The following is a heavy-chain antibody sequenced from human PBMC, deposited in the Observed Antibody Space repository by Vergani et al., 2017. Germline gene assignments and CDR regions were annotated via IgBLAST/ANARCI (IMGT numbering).Heavy chain of an antibody. CDR1: GGSISSGGYY. CDR2: IYYSWST. V-gene: IGHV4-31*03. D-gene: IGHD2-8*02. J-gene: IGHJ6*02. Sequence: QVQLQESGPGLVKPSQTLSLTCTVSGGSISSGGYYWSWIRQHPGKGLEWIGYIYYSWSTYYNPSLKSRVTISVDTSKNQFSLKLSSVTAADTAVYYCARDLVEYNYYYGMDVWGQGTTVTVSS. CDR3: ARDLVEYNYYYGMDV.